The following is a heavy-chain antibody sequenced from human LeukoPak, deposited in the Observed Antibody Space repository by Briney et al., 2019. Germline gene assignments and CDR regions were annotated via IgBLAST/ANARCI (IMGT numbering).Heavy chain of an antibody. J-gene: IGHJ4*02. CDR1: GFTFSSYY. CDR3: ARSRPGSSPAGGGYFDY. D-gene: IGHD6-13*01. CDR2: ISSSSNYI. Sequence: GGSLRLSCAASGFTFSSYYMHWVRQAPGKGLEWVSSISSSSNYIYYADSVKGRFTISRDNAKNSLYLQMNSLRAEDTAVYYWARSRPGSSPAGGGYFDYWGQGALVTVS. V-gene: IGHV3-21*01.